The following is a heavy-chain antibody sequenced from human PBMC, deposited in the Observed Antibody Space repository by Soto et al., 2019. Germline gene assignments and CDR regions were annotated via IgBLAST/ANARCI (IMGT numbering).Heavy chain of an antibody. V-gene: IGHV3-30-3*01. CDR3: ATDPVAVTGSFIDS. CDR2: ISYDGRET. D-gene: IGHD2-21*02. J-gene: IGHJ4*02. Sequence: GGSLRLACAASGFTFSAYAFHWVRQAPGKGLEWLSVISYDGRETHYADSVEGRFIISRDSSKKTAYLQMNSLRGDDTAVYFCATDPVAVTGSFIDSWGQGTLVTVSS. CDR1: GFTFSAYA.